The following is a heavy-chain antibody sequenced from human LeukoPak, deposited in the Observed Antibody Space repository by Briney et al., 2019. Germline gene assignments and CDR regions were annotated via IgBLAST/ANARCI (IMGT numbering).Heavy chain of an antibody. V-gene: IGHV1-18*01. D-gene: IGHD3-22*01. CDR3: ARDQYYYHSSTMDV. J-gene: IGHJ6*02. Sequence: ASVKVSCKASGYTFTSYGISWVRQAPGQGLEWMGWISAYNGNTNYAQKLQGRVTMTTDTSTSTAYMELRSLRPDDTALYYCARDQYYYHSSTMDVWGQGTTVTVSS. CDR2: ISAYNGNT. CDR1: GYTFTSYG.